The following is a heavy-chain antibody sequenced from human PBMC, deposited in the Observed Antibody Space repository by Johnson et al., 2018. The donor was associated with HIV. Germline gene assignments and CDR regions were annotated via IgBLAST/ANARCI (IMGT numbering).Heavy chain of an antibody. CDR3: ARGRPSGSHDAFDI. CDR2: IWYDGSKK. CDR1: GFTFSTYG. Sequence: VQLVESGGGVVQPGRSLRLSCAASGFTFSTYGMHWVRQAPGKGLEWVALIWYDGSKKYYVESVQGRFTISRDNSKNTLYLQMNSMRAEDTAVYYCARGRPSGSHDAFDIWGQGTMVTVSS. J-gene: IGHJ3*02. D-gene: IGHD3-22*01. V-gene: IGHV3-33*01.